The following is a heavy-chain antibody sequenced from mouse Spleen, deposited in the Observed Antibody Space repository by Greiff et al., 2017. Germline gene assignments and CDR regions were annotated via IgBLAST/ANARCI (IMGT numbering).Heavy chain of an antibody. J-gene: IGHJ2*01. CDR1: GFTFSSYA. V-gene: IGHV5-9-3*01. Sequence: EVQLVESGGGLVKPGGSLKLSCAASGFTFSSYAMSWVRQTPEKRLEWVATISSGGSYTYYPDSVKGRFTISRDNAKNTLYLQMSSLRSEDTAMYYCARLGDYFDYWGQGTTLTVSS. CDR2: ISSGGSYT. CDR3: ARLGDYFDY.